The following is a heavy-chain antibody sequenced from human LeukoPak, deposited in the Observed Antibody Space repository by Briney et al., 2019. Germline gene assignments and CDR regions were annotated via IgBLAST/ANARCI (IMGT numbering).Heavy chain of an antibody. D-gene: IGHD1-14*01. CDR1: GYTFTSYG. CDR2: INAYNGNT. Sequence: ASVKVSCKASGYTFTSYGISWVRQAPGQGLEWIGWINAYNGNTNYGRKLQGRVTTTTDTTTSTAYMELRSLRSDDTAVYYCARDAGKLSCSHWGQGTLVTVSS. V-gene: IGHV1-18*01. CDR3: ARDAGKLSCSH. J-gene: IGHJ4*02.